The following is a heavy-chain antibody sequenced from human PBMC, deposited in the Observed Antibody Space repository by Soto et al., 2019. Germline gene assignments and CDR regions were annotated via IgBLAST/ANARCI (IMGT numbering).Heavy chain of an antibody. CDR3: ATSFYVWGSYRPDY. V-gene: IGHV4-39*01. D-gene: IGHD3-16*02. Sequence: QLQLQESGPGLVKPSETLSLTCTVSGGSISSSSYYWGWIRQPPGKGLEWIGSIYYSGSTYYNPSLKSRVTISVDTSKNQFSLKLSSVTAADTAVYYCATSFYVWGSYRPDYWGQETLVTVSS. CDR1: GGSISSSSYY. CDR2: IYYSGST. J-gene: IGHJ4*02.